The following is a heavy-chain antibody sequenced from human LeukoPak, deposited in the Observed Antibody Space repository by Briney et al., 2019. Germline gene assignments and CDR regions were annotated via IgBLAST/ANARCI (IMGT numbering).Heavy chain of an antibody. Sequence: GGSLRLSCAASGFTFSSYAMSWVRQAPGKGLEWVSAISGSGGSTYYADSVKGRFTISRDNSKNTLYLQMDSLRAEDTAVYYCAKVSRYCSSTSCYIAYWGQGTLVTVSS. V-gene: IGHV3-23*01. J-gene: IGHJ4*02. CDR3: AKVSRYCSSTSCYIAY. D-gene: IGHD2-2*02. CDR1: GFTFSSYA. CDR2: ISGSGGST.